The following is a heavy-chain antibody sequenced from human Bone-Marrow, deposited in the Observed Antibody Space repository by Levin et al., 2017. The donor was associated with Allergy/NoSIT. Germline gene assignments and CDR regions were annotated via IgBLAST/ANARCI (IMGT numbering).Heavy chain of an antibody. CDR2: IKSKTDGGTT. CDR1: GFTFSNAW. D-gene: IGHD3-9*01. CDR3: TTGDPIFRVATREDYFDY. J-gene: IGHJ4*02. V-gene: IGHV3-15*01. Sequence: GGSLRLSCAASGFTFSNAWMSWVRQAPGKGLEWVGRIKSKTDGGTTDYAAPVKGRFTIPRDDSKNMLYLQMNSLKTEDTAVHYCTTGDPIFRVATREDYFDYWGQGTLVTVSS.